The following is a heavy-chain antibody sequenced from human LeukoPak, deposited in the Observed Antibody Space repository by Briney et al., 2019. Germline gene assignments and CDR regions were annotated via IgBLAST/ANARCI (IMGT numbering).Heavy chain of an antibody. D-gene: IGHD1-26*01. V-gene: IGHV4-30-2*02. CDR2: IYHSGST. CDR3: ARSRAFNSGAFDP. J-gene: IGHJ5*02. CDR1: GGSISSGGYS. Sequence: SETLSLTCAVSGGSISSGGYSWSWIRQPPGKGLEWIGYIYHSGSTYYNPSLKSRVTISVDRSKNQFSLKLSSVTAADTAVNYCARSRAFNSGAFDPWGQGSLVTVPS.